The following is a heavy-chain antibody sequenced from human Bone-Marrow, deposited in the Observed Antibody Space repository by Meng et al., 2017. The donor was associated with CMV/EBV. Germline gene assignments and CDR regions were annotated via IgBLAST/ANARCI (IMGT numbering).Heavy chain of an antibody. Sequence: GGSLRLSCAASGFTFSCAVMHWVRQAPGKGLEWVAVISCDVNNKYHADSVKGRLTISRDNSKNTLYLQMNSLRAEDTAVYYCARDLGGVDFGVVRGDYYGMDVWGQGTTVTVSS. CDR3: ARDLGGVDFGVVRGDYYGMDV. J-gene: IGHJ6*02. V-gene: IGHV3-30-3*01. CDR2: ISCDVNNK. CDR1: GFTFSCAV. D-gene: IGHD3-3*01.